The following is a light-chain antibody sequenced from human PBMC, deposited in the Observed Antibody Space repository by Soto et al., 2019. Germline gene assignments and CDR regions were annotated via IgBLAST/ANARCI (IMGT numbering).Light chain of an antibody. CDR2: GTS. V-gene: IGKV1-39*01. CDR3: QQYNSYSRGT. J-gene: IGKJ1*01. Sequence: DIQMTQSPSSLSASVGDRVIITCRASQTISNYVNWYQQKPGKAPQLLIYGTSSLHGGVPSRFSGSGSGTEFTLTISSLQPEDFATYYCQQYNSYSRGTFGQGTKVEIK. CDR1: QTISNY.